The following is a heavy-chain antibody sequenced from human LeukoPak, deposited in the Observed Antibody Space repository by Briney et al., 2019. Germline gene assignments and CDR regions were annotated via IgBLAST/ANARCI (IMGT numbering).Heavy chain of an antibody. CDR1: GFIFSSYE. Sequence: GGSLRLSCAASGFIFSSYEMNWVRQAPGNGLELVSYISSSGSTLYYADSVKGRFTISRDNAKNSLYLQMNSLRAEDTAVYYCARDPEYGDYLDYWGQGTLVTVPS. CDR3: ARDPEYGDYLDY. D-gene: IGHD4-17*01. J-gene: IGHJ4*02. CDR2: ISSSGSTL. V-gene: IGHV3-48*03.